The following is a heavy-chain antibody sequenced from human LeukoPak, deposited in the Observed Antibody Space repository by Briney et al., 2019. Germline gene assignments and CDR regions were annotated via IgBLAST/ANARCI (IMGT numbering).Heavy chain of an antibody. Sequence: SETLSLTCTVSGDSISSYYWSWIRQSPRKGLEWIGYIYYSGSTDYNPSLKSRVTMSLDTSKNQFSLNLSSVTAADTAMYYCARAGSSGWSGLASSYYYYGMDVWGQGTTVTVSS. J-gene: IGHJ6*02. V-gene: IGHV4-59*01. CDR3: ARAGSSGWSGLASSYYYYGMDV. D-gene: IGHD6-19*01. CDR2: IYYSGST. CDR1: GDSISSYY.